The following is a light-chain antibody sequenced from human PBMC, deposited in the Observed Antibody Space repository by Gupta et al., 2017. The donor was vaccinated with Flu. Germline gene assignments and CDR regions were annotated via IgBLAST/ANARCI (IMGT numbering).Light chain of an antibody. Sequence: DIQMTQSPSSLSASVGDRVTITCRTSKNINTFLSWYQQKPGKAPKLLIYGASNLQSGVPSRFSGSGYGTDFTLTISRAQPEDFATYYWQQSYSDLAFGQGTRLDIK. J-gene: IGKJ5*01. CDR2: GAS. V-gene: IGKV1-39*01. CDR1: KNINTF. CDR3: QQSYSDLA.